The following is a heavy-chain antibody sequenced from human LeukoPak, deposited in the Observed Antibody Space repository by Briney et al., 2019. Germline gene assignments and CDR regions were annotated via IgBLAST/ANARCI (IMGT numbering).Heavy chain of an antibody. D-gene: IGHD3-22*01. CDR2: IYPGDSDT. V-gene: IGHV5-51*01. Sequence: RGESLKISCKGSGYSFTSYWIGWVRQMPGKGLEWMEIIYPGDSDTRYSPSFQGQVTISADKSISTAYLQWSSLKASDTAMYYCARRRPLSYYYDSSGYYPGWFDYWGQGTLVTVSS. J-gene: IGHJ4*02. CDR1: GYSFTSYW. CDR3: ARRRPLSYYYDSSGYYPGWFDY.